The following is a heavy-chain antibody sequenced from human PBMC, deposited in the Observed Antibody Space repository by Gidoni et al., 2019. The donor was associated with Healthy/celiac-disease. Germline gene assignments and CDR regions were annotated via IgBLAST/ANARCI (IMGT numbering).Heavy chain of an antibody. Sequence: EVQLVQSGAEVKTPGESLKISCKGSGYSFPSYWIGWVRQMPGKGLEWMGIIYPGDSDTRYSPSFQGQVTISADKSISTAYLQWNSLKASDTAMYYCARQGGYYYGSGSYYTTSSNWFDPWGQGTLVIVSS. CDR2: IYPGDSDT. CDR3: ARQGGYYYGSGSYYTTSSNWFDP. V-gene: IGHV5-51*01. CDR1: GYSFPSYW. D-gene: IGHD3-10*01. J-gene: IGHJ5*02.